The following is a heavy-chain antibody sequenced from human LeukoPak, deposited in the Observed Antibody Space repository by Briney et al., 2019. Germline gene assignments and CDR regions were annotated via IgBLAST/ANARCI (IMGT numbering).Heavy chain of an antibody. CDR1: GGSISSGDYY. V-gene: IGHV4-30-4*08. Sequence: SETLSLTCTVSGGSISSGDYYWSWIRQPPGKGLEWIGYIYYGGSTYYNPSLKSRVTISVDTSKNQFSLKLSSVTAADTAVYYCARAPSPFYAFDIWGQGTMVTVSS. CDR2: IYYGGST. J-gene: IGHJ3*02. D-gene: IGHD3-16*01. CDR3: ARAPSPFYAFDI.